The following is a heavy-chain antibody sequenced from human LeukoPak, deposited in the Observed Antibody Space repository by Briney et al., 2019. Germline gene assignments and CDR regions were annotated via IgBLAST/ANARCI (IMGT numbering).Heavy chain of an antibody. Sequence: PGGSLRLSCAASGFTFSSYWMHWVRQAPGKGLVWVSRIDIDGSSTTYADSVKGRFTISRDNAKNTLYLQMNNLRAEDTAVYYCARDRPHNWFDPWGQGALVTVSS. J-gene: IGHJ5*02. CDR1: GFTFSSYW. V-gene: IGHV3-74*01. CDR2: IDIDGSST. CDR3: ARDRPHNWFDP.